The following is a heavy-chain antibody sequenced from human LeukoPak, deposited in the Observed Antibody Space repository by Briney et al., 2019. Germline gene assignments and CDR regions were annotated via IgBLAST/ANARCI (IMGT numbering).Heavy chain of an antibody. D-gene: IGHD3-9*01. CDR3: ARGDYDILTGYYAAPGYYYMDV. CDR2: IYYSGST. Sequence: SETLSLTCTVSGGSISSYYWSWIRQPPGKGLEWIRYIYYSGSTNYNPSLKSRVTISVDTSKNQFSLKLSSVTAADTAVYYCARGDYDILTGYYAAPGYYYMDVWGKGNTVTVSS. J-gene: IGHJ6*03. CDR1: GGSISSYY. V-gene: IGHV4-59*01.